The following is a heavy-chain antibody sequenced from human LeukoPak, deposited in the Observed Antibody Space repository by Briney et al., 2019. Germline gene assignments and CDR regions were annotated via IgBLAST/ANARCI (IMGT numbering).Heavy chain of an antibody. J-gene: IGHJ4*02. CDR2: INAGNGNT. Sequence: ASVKVSCKASGYTFTSYAMHWVRQAPGQRLEWMGWINAGNGNTKYSQKFQGRVTITRDTSASTAYMELSSLRSEDTAAYYCARSSSNWYGIDYWGQGTLVTVSS. D-gene: IGHD6-13*01. V-gene: IGHV1-3*01. CDR3: ARSSSNWYGIDY. CDR1: GYTFTSYA.